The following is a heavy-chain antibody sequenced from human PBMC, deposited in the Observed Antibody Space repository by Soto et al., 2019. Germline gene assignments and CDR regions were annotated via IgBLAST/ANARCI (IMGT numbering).Heavy chain of an antibody. D-gene: IGHD6-19*01. CDR3: TTAYLSVGYSSGWYYFDY. V-gene: IGHV3-15*01. J-gene: IGHJ4*02. CDR2: IKSKTDGGTT. Sequence: GGSLRLSCAASGFTFSNAWMSWVRQAPGKGLEWVGRIKSKTDGGTTDYAAPVKGRFTISRDDSKNTLYLQVNSLKTEDTAVYYCTTAYLSVGYSSGWYYFDYWGQGTLVTVSS. CDR1: GFTFSNAW.